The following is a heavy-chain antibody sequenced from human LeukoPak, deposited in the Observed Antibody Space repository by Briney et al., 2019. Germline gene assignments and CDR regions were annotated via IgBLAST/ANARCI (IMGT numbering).Heavy chain of an antibody. CDR1: GGSISSYY. CDR3: ARDQYYYDSSGYYSFDY. CDR2: IYYSGST. J-gene: IGHJ4*02. D-gene: IGHD3-22*01. V-gene: IGHV4-59*12. Sequence: PSETLSLTCTVSGGSISSYYWSWIRQPPGKGLEWIGYIYYSGSTNYNPSLKSRVTMSVDTSKNQFSLKLSSVTAADTAVYYCARDQYYYDSSGYYSFDYWGQGTLVTVSS.